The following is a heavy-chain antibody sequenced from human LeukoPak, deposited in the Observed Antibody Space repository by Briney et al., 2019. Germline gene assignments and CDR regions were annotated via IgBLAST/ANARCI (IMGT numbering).Heavy chain of an antibody. CDR2: IYYGGYT. D-gene: IGHD3-3*01. CDR3: QSRFLEWLLDY. Sequence: SETLSLTCTVSGGSISSNNYYWGWIRQPPGKGLEWIGSIYYGGYTYYNPSLKSRVTISVDTSKNQFSLKLSSVTAEDTAIYYCQSRFLEWLLDYWGQGTLVTVSS. J-gene: IGHJ4*02. V-gene: IGHV4-39*01. CDR1: GGSISSNNYY.